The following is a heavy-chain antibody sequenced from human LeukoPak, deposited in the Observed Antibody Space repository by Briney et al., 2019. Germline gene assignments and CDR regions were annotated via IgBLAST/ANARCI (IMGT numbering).Heavy chain of an antibody. J-gene: IGHJ4*02. D-gene: IGHD3-22*01. Sequence: GGSLRLSCAASGFTFSNYAMGWVRQAPGKGLEWVSAIGGSGISALYADSVTGRFTIPRDNSRNTLYLHMNSLRADDTAVYFCAKRDSTGYSTSFFDYWGQGALVTVSS. CDR3: AKRDSTGYSTSFFDY. V-gene: IGHV3-23*01. CDR2: IGGSGISA. CDR1: GFTFSNYA.